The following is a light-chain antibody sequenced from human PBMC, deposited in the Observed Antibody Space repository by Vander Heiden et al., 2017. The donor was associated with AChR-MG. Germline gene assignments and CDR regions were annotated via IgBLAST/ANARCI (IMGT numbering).Light chain of an antibody. V-gene: IGKV3-11*01. Sequence: EVVFTQSPATLCLSPGERATLSCRASQSVSSYLAWYQQKHGQAPRLLIYDTSNRATGIPARFSGSGSGTAFTLTISSLEPEDSAVYYCQQRSDRPPSITFGQGTRLEIK. CDR3: QQRSDRPPSIT. CDR2: DTS. CDR1: QSVSSY. J-gene: IGKJ5*01.